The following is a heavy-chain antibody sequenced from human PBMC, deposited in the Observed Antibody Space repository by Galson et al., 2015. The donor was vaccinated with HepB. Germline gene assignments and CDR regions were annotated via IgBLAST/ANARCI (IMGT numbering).Heavy chain of an antibody. V-gene: IGHV3-30*03. J-gene: IGHJ3*02. CDR3: ARGLLPDTFDI. CDR1: GYTLTFYA. Sequence: SLRLSCAASGYTLTFYAIHWVRQAPGKGLEWVAVVSYPGTSQFYADSVQGRFTISRDISKNMLYLQMNSLRADDTAVYFCARGLLPDTFDIWGQGTMVTVSS. D-gene: IGHD1-26*01. CDR2: VSYPGTSQ.